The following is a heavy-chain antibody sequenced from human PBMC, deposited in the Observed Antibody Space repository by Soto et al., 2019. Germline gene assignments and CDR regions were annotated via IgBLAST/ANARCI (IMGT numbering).Heavy chain of an antibody. J-gene: IGHJ4*02. CDR3: ARDPNWDGDY. V-gene: IGHV3-21*01. CDR1: GFTFSSYS. CDR2: ISSSSSYI. Sequence: PEGSLRLSCAASGFTFSSYSMNWVRQAPGKGLEWVSSISSSSSYIYYADSVKGRFTISRDNAKNSLYLQMNSLRAEDTAVYYCARDPNWDGDYWGQGTLVTVSS. D-gene: IGHD1-1*01.